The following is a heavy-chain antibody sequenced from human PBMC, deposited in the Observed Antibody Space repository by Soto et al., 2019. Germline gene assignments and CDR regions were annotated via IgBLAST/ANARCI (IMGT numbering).Heavy chain of an antibody. D-gene: IGHD2-8*01. CDR2: IYYSGST. V-gene: IGHV4-59*01. CDR1: GGSISSYY. Sequence: SETLSLTCTVSGGSISSYYWSWIRQPPGKGLEWIGYIYYSGSTNYNPSLKSRVTISVDTSKNQSSLKLSSVTAADTAVYYCGRAGVRNTNGVCYDPWGQGTLVTVPS. J-gene: IGHJ5*02. CDR3: GRAGVRNTNGVCYDP.